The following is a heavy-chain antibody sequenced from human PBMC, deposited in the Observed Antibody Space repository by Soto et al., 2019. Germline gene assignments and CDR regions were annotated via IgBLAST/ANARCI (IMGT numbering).Heavy chain of an antibody. J-gene: IGHJ4*02. V-gene: IGHV1-69*02. D-gene: IGHD5-12*01. CDR1: GGTFSSYT. Sequence: GASVKVSCKASGGTFSSYTISWVRQAPGQGLEWMGRIIPILGIANFAQKFQGRVTITADKSTSTAYMELSSLRSEDTAVYYCARGTQYSGYDDEIDYWGQGTLVTVSS. CDR3: ARGTQYSGYDDEIDY. CDR2: IIPILGIA.